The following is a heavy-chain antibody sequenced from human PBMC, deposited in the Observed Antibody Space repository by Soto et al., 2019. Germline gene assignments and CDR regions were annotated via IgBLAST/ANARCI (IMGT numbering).Heavy chain of an antibody. CDR3: ARRTSCSSDTCYDLGATKFDH. J-gene: IGHJ4*02. CDR1: GFTFSIYS. V-gene: IGHV3-48*02. D-gene: IGHD2-2*01. Sequence: EVQLVESGGVLVQPGGSLRLSCAASGFTFSIYSLNWVRQAPGKGLEWISDISHTGSTIYYADSVKGRFTVSRDNAKNSLYPQMNSLRDEDTAIYYCARRTSCSSDTCYDLGATKFDHWGQGTLVAVSS. CDR2: ISHTGSTI.